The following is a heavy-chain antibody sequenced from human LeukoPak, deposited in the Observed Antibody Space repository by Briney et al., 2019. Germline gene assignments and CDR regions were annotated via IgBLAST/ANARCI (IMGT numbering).Heavy chain of an antibody. CDR1: GYTFTVYY. V-gene: IGHV1-2*06. Sequence: ASVKVSFTASGYTFTVYYMHWVRQAPGQGLEWMGRINPNSGGTNYAQKFQGRVTMTRDTSISTAYMELSRLRSDDTAVYYCARIYYYGMDVWGQGTTVTVSS. J-gene: IGHJ6*02. CDR2: INPNSGGT. CDR3: ARIYYYGMDV.